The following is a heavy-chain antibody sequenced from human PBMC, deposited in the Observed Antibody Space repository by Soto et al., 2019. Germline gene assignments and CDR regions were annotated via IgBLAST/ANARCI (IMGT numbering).Heavy chain of an antibody. Sequence: SETLSLTCTVSGGSISSGPYSWGWIRQAPGEGLEWIGTFYYSESTYYNPSLESRVTISVDTSKNQFSLKVSSVTVADTAVYYCARLGGYCSSTSCYGYHGMDVWGQGTTIT. CDR2: FYYSEST. D-gene: IGHD2-2*01. V-gene: IGHV4-39*01. CDR3: ARLGGYCSSTSCYGYHGMDV. CDR1: GGSISSGPYS. J-gene: IGHJ6*02.